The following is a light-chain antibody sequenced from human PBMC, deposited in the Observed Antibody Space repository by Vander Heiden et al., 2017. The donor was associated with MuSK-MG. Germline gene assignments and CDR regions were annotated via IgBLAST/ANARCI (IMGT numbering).Light chain of an antibody. CDR2: LGS. CDR3: MQTLQTPRT. CDR1: QSLLYSNGYNY. Sequence: DIVMTQSPLSLPVTPGEPASISCRSSQSLLYSNGYNYLDWYLQKPGQSPQLLIYLGSNRASGVPDRVSGGGSGTDFTLKISRVEAEDVGVYYCMQTLQTPRTFGGGTKVEIK. J-gene: IGKJ4*01. V-gene: IGKV2-28*01.